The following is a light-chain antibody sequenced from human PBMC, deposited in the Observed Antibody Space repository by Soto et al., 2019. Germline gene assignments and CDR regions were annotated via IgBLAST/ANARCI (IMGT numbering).Light chain of an antibody. V-gene: IGKV3-15*01. CDR2: GAS. Sequence: EIVLTQSPGTLSLSPGERATLSCMASQSVSSSYLAWYQQKPGQAPRLLIYGASTRATGVPGRFSGTGSGTEFTLTISSLQSEDSAVYYCQQYNHWWTFGQGTKVDIK. CDR3: QQYNHWWT. CDR1: QSVSSSY. J-gene: IGKJ1*01.